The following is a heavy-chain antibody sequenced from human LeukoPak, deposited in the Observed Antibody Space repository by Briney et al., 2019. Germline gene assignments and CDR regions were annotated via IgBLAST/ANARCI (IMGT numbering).Heavy chain of an antibody. V-gene: IGHV5-51*01. CDR1: GYSFSNSW. CDR3: ARLNYCDNSGYRLFDY. CDR2: IYPGDSDT. J-gene: IGHJ4*02. Sequence: GESLKISCKGSGYSFSNSWIGWVRQMPGKGLEWMGSIYPGDSDTRDSPSFQGQVTISADKSISTAYLQWRSLKASDTAMYYCARLNYCDNSGYRLFDYWGQGTLVTVSS. D-gene: IGHD3-22*01.